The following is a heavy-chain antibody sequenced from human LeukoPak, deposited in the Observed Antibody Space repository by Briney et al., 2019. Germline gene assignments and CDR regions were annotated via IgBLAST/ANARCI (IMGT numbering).Heavy chain of an antibody. CDR1: GFTFSSYS. J-gene: IGHJ4*02. D-gene: IGHD5-12*01. Sequence: GGSLRLSCAASGFTFSSYSMNWARQAPGKGLEWVSSISSSSSYIYYADSVKGRFTISRDKAKNSLYLQMNSLRAEDTAIYYCAREGMVATFDYWGQGTLVTVSS. CDR3: AREGMVATFDY. V-gene: IGHV3-21*01. CDR2: ISSSSSYI.